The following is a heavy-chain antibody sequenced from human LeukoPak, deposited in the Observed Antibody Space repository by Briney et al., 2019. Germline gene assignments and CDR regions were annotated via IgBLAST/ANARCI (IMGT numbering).Heavy chain of an antibody. CDR3: ARGRDIVGALDY. D-gene: IGHD1-26*01. Sequence: GGSLRLSCAASGFTFRSYAMHWVRQAPGKGLEWVAVISYDGSNKYYADSVKGRFTISRDNSKNTLYLQMNSLRAEDTAVYYCARGRDIVGALDYWGQGTLVTVSS. CDR2: ISYDGSNK. J-gene: IGHJ4*02. V-gene: IGHV3-30-3*01. CDR1: GFTFRSYA.